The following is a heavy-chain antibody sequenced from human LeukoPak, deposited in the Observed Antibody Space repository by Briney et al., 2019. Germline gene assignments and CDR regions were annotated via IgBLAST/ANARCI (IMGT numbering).Heavy chain of an antibody. CDR1: GGSFSGYY. J-gene: IGHJ5*02. CDR2: INHSGST. Sequence: PSETLSLTCAVYGGSFSGYYWSWIRQPPGKGLEWIGEINHSGSTNYNPSLKSRVTISVDTSKNQFSLKLSSVTAADTAVYYCASQIVVVPAAMGGWFDPWGQGTLVTVPS. CDR3: ASQIVVVPAAMGGWFDP. D-gene: IGHD2-2*01. V-gene: IGHV4-34*01.